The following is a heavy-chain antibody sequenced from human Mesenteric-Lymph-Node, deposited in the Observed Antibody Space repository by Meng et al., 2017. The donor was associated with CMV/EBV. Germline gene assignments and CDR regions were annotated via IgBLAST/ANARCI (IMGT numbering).Heavy chain of an antibody. CDR2: IYYSGRT. Sequence: STSSSSYLWGRIRQPAEKGLEWIVSIYYSGRTYYNPSLKSRFTISVDTSKNQFSLKLSSVTAADTAVYYCARHFRKPVFPSSCNWFDPWGQGTLVTVSS. J-gene: IGHJ5*02. CDR1: STSSSSYL. D-gene: IGHD6-13*01. CDR3: ARHFRKPVFPSSCNWFDP. V-gene: IGHV4-39*01.